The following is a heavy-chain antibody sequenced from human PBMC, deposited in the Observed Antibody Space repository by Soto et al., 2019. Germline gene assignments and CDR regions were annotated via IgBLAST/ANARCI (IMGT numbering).Heavy chain of an antibody. CDR2: INVDTGNT. V-gene: IGHV1-18*01. J-gene: IGHJ4*02. Sequence: QVQLVQSGAEVRRPGASVKVSCKASGYTFTNYGINWVRQAPGQGLEWMGWINVDTGNTTYAQKVQGRVTLTTDTSTRTAYMELRSLRSDDTAMYYCARGGTTYYESWKIDYWGQGTLITVSS. CDR3: ARGGTTYYESWKIDY. D-gene: IGHD3-3*01. CDR1: GYTFTNYG.